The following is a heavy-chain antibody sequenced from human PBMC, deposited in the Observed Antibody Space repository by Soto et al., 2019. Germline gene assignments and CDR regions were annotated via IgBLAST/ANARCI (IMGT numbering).Heavy chain of an antibody. J-gene: IGHJ6*02. V-gene: IGHV4-31*03. CDR1: GGSISSGGYY. CDR3: ARERIAAAAGMDV. D-gene: IGHD6-13*01. CDR2: IYYSGST. Sequence: QVQLQESGPGLVKPSQTLSLTCTVSGGSISSGGYYWSWIRQHPGKGLEWIGYIYYSGSTYYNPSLKSRVTISVDTAKNQFSLKLSSVTAADTAVYYCARERIAAAAGMDVWGQGTTVTVSS.